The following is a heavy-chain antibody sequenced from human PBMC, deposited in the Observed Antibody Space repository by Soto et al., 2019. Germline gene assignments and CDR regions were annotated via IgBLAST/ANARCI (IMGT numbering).Heavy chain of an antibody. CDR3: ARPGPKGAFDI. D-gene: IGHD7-27*01. CDR1: GYSFNRYW. J-gene: IGHJ3*02. V-gene: IGHV5-51*01. CDR2: IYPGDSDT. Sequence: ASLTTSFRCAGYSFNRYWSGWVRQMPGKGLEWMGIIYPGDSDTRYSPSFQGQVTISADKSITTAYLQWSSLKASDTAMYYCARPGPKGAFDIWGQGTMVTVSS.